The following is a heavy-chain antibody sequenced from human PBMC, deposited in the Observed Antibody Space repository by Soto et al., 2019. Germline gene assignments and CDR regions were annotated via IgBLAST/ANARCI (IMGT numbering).Heavy chain of an antibody. CDR2: IIPILGIA. V-gene: IGHV1-69*10. CDR1: GGTFSSYA. J-gene: IGHJ4*02. D-gene: IGHD7-27*01. Sequence: ASVKVSCKASGGTFSSYAISWVRQAPGQGLEWMGGIIPILGIANYAQKFQGRVTITADKSTSTAYMELSSLRSEDTAVYYCARGELGTFDYWGQGTLVTVSS. CDR3: ARGELGTFDY.